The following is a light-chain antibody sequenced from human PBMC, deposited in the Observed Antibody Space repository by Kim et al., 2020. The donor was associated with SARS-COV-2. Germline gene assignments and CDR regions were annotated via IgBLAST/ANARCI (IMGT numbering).Light chain of an antibody. Sequence: LTQPPSASGSPGQSVAISCTGTSSDIGTYNHVSWYQQHPGKAPKLLIYDVSKRPSGVPDRFSACKSGNTASLTVSGLQAEDEADYYCSSYAGTNNVIFGGGTQLTVL. J-gene: IGLJ2*01. CDR3: SSYAGTNNVI. V-gene: IGLV2-8*01. CDR2: DVS. CDR1: SSDIGTYNH.